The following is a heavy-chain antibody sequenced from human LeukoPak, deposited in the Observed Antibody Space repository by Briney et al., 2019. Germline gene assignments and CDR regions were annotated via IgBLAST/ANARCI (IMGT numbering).Heavy chain of an antibody. CDR1: GFTFSSYA. J-gene: IGHJ6*02. CDR3: AKDQGRYCSSTSCYGGGYYYYAMDV. CDR2: ISGSGGST. V-gene: IGHV3-23*01. D-gene: IGHD2-2*01. Sequence: GGSLRLSCAASGFTFSSYAMSWVRQAPGKGLEWVSAISGSGGSTYYADSVKGRFTISRDNSKNTLYLQMNSLRAEDTAVYYCAKDQGRYCSSTSCYGGGYYYYAMDVWGQGTTVTVSS.